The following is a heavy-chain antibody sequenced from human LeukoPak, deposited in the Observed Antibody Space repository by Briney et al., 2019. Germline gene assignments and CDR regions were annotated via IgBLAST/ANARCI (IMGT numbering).Heavy chain of an antibody. CDR2: IYYSGST. CDR1: GGSISSGDYY. Sequence: SSETLSLTCTVSGGSISSGDYYWSWIRQPPGKGLEWIGYIYYSGSTYYNPSLKSRVTISVDTSKNQCSLKLSSVTAADTAVYYCAPASPNIVVVPAARNDAFDIWGQGTMVTVSS. J-gene: IGHJ3*02. V-gene: IGHV4-30-4*08. D-gene: IGHD2-2*01. CDR3: APASPNIVVVPAARNDAFDI.